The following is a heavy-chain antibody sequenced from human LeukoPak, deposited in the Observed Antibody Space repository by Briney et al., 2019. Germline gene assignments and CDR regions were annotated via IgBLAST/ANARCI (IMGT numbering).Heavy chain of an antibody. V-gene: IGHV3-30-3*01. CDR3: ARDTIVVVTFDI. Sequence: GGSLRLSCAASGFTFSSYWMSWVRQAPGKGLEWVAVISYDGSNKYYADSVKGRFTISRDNSKNTLYLQMNSLRAEDTAVYYCARDTIVVVTFDIWGQGTMVTVSS. CDR2: ISYDGSNK. D-gene: IGHD2-2*01. J-gene: IGHJ3*02. CDR1: GFTFSSYW.